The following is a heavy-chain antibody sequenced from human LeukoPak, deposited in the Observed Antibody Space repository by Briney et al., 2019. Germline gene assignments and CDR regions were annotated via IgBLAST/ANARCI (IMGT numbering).Heavy chain of an antibody. V-gene: IGHV4-59*01. CDR3: ARDRWSGDTLFDY. Sequence: SETLSLTCAVYGGSFSSYYWSWIRQPPGKGLEWIGYIHYSGSTKYNPSLKSRVTILVDTSKNQFSLRLSSVTAADTAVYYCARDRWSGDTLFDYWGQGTLVTVSS. J-gene: IGHJ4*02. CDR1: GGSFSSYY. D-gene: IGHD4-23*01. CDR2: IHYSGST.